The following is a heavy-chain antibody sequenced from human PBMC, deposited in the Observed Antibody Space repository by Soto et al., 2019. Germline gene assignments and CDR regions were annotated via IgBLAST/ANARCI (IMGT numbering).Heavy chain of an antibody. J-gene: IGHJ4*02. CDR1: GGSFSGYY. D-gene: IGHD1-26*01. CDR2: INHSGST. Sequence: QVQLQQWGAGLLKPSETLSLTCAVYGGSFSGYYWSWIRQPPGKGLEWIGEINHSGSTNYNPSLRSRVTISVDTSKNQFSMKLSYVTAADTAVYYCARGLNSGSYFVMGALFGYWGQGTLVTVSS. V-gene: IGHV4-34*01. CDR3: ARGLNSGSYFVMGALFGY.